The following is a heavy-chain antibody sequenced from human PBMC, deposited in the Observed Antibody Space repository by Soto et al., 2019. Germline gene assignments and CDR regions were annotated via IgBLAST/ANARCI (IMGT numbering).Heavy chain of an antibody. CDR2: ISGSGGST. CDR3: AANRGYNYYYGMEV. J-gene: IGHJ6*02. CDR1: GFTFSSYA. Sequence: PGGSLRLSCAASGFTFSSYAMSWVRQAPGKGLEWVSAISGSGGSTYYADSVKGRFTISRDNSKNTLYLQMNSLRAEDTAVYYCAANRGYNYYYGMEVWGQGTTVTVSS. D-gene: IGHD3-22*01. V-gene: IGHV3-23*01.